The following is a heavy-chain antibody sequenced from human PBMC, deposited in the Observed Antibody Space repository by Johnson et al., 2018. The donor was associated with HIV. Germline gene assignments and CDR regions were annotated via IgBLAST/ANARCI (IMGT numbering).Heavy chain of an antibody. Sequence: MQLVESGGGVVQPGRSLRLSCAASGFTFSTYGMHWVRQAPGTGLEWVATLNEGGSQKYYVDSVKGRFTISRDNDKNSLYLQMNSLRAEDTAVYYCARGRTGTKYDAFDIWGQGTMVTVSS. D-gene: IGHD1-7*01. J-gene: IGHJ3*02. CDR1: GFTFSTYG. V-gene: IGHV3-7*04. CDR3: ARGRTGTKYDAFDI. CDR2: LNEGGSQK.